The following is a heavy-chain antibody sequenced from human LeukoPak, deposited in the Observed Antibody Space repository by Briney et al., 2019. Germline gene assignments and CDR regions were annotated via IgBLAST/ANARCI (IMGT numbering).Heavy chain of an antibody. Sequence: GESLKISCKGSGYSFTSYWIDWVRQMPGKGLEWMGIIYPGDSDNRYSPSFQGQVTISADKSISTAYLQWSSLKASDTAMYYCARQVPYCSSTSCYFDYWGQGTLVTVSS. CDR1: GYSFTSYW. CDR2: IYPGDSDN. CDR3: ARQVPYCSSTSCYFDY. D-gene: IGHD2-2*01. V-gene: IGHV5-51*01. J-gene: IGHJ4*02.